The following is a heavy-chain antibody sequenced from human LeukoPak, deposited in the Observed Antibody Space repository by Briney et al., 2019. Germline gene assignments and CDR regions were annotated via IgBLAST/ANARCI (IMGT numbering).Heavy chain of an antibody. CDR3: ASAEMATIPSAFDY. J-gene: IGHJ4*02. D-gene: IGHD5-24*01. CDR2: ISAYNGNT. CDR1: GYTFTSYG. V-gene: IGHV1-18*01. Sequence: ASVKVSCKASGYTFTSYGISWVRQAPGQGLEWMGWISAYNGNTNYAQKLQGRVTMTTDTSTSTAYMELSSLRSEDTAVYYCASAEMATIPSAFDYWGQGTLVTVSS.